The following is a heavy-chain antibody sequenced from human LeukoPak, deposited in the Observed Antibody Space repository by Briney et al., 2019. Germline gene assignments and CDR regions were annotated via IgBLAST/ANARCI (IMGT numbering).Heavy chain of an antibody. J-gene: IGHJ6*03. Sequence: ASVKVSCKASGGTFSSYAISWVRQAPGQGLEWMGGIIPIFGTANYAQKFQGRVTITADESTSTAYMELSSLRSEDTAVYYCATDAGYSSSWYDPYYYYMDVWGKGTTVTVSS. CDR1: GGTFSSYA. V-gene: IGHV1-69*13. CDR2: IIPIFGTA. D-gene: IGHD6-13*01. CDR3: ATDAGYSSSWYDPYYYYMDV.